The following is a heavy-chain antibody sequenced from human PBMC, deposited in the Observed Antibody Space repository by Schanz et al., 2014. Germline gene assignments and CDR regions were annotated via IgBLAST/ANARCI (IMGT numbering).Heavy chain of an antibody. CDR3: ARIGGSVFDY. CDR1: GFTFRDYY. V-gene: IGHV3-11*01. Sequence: QVQLVESGGGLVKPGGSLRLSCAASGFTFRDYYMSWVRQPPGRGLEWVSYIGNGGVTIYYADSVKGRFTISRDNSKNSLYLQMNSLRAEDTAVYYCARIGGSVFDYWAQGTLVTVSS. D-gene: IGHD3-10*01. CDR2: IGNGGVTI. J-gene: IGHJ4*02.